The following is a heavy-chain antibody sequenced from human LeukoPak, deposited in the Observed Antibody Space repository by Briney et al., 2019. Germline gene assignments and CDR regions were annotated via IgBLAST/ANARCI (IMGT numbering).Heavy chain of an antibody. D-gene: IGHD3-10*01. CDR3: ASRTTMVRGVTTAP. J-gene: IGHJ5*02. CDR2: ISSSSSYI. CDR1: GFTFSSYS. V-gene: IGHV3-21*01. Sequence: GGSLRLSCAASGFTFSSYSMNWVRQAPGKGLEWVSSISSSSSYIYYADSVKGRFTISRDNAKNSLYLQMNSLRAEDTAVYYCASRTTMVRGVTTAPWGQGTLVTVSS.